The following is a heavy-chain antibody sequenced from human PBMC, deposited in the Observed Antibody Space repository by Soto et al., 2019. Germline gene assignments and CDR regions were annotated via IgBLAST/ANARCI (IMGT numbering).Heavy chain of an antibody. V-gene: IGHV3-21*01. Sequence: GGSLRLSCAASGFTFSSYSMNWVRQAPGKGLEWVSSISSSSSYIYYADSVKGCFTISRDNVKNSLYLQMNSLRAEDTAVYYCARVSKVAYWYYYYMDVWGKGTTVTVSS. J-gene: IGHJ6*03. CDR1: GFTFSSYS. CDR3: ARVSKVAYWYYYYMDV. CDR2: ISSSSSYI. D-gene: IGHD5-12*01.